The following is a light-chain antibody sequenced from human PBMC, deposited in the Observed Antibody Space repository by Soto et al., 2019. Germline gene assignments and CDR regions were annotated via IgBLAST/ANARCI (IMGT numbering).Light chain of an antibody. Sequence: DIHMTQTHSTLSASVGDRVTRTCRASQGISTYLAWYQQKPGKAPKLLIYAASTLQSGVPSRFSGSGSGTEFTLTISSLQPDDFATYYCQHYNSYSEAFGQGTKVDI. V-gene: IGKV1-9*01. CDR2: AAS. J-gene: IGKJ1*01. CDR3: QHYNSYSEA. CDR1: QGISTY.